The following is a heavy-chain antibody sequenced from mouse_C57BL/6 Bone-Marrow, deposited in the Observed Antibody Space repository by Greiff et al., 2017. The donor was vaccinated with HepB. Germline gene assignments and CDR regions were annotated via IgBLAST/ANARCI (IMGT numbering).Heavy chain of an antibody. CDR2: IYPGSGST. CDR1: GYTFTSYW. V-gene: IGHV1-55*01. Sequence: QVQLKQSGAELVKPGASVKMSCKASGYTFTSYWITWVKQRPGQGLEWIGDIYPGSGSTNYNEKFKSKATLTVDTSSSTAYMQLSSLTSEDSAVYYCARDHYTRGLEYFDVWGTGTTVTVSS. J-gene: IGHJ1*03. D-gene: IGHD1-1*01. CDR3: ARDHYTRGLEYFDV.